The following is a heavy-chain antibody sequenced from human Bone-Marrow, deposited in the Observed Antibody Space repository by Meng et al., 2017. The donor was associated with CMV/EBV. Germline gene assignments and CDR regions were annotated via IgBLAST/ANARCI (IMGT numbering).Heavy chain of an antibody. CDR3: ARVFGRDFWSGYYTDAFDI. D-gene: IGHD3-3*01. CDR2: INSDGSST. Sequence: GGSLRLSCAASGLTFSSYWMHWVRQAPGKGLVWVSRINSDGSSTSYADSVKGRFTISRDNAKNTLYLQMNSLRAEDTTVYYCARVFGRDFWSGYYTDAFDIWGQGTMVTVSS. V-gene: IGHV3-74*01. CDR1: GLTFSSYW. J-gene: IGHJ3*02.